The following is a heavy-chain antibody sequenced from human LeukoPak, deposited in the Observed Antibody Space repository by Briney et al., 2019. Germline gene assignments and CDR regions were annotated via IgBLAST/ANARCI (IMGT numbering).Heavy chain of an antibody. Sequence: KPSETLSLTCTVSGGSISSYYWSRIRQPPGKGLEWIGYIYYSGSTNYKSSLKSRVTISVDTSKNQFSLKLSSVTAADTAVYYCARTTEGGYSYGYFYYYYMDVWGKGTTVTISS. CDR3: ARTTEGGYSYGYFYYYYMDV. D-gene: IGHD5-18*01. V-gene: IGHV4-59*01. CDR1: GGSISSYY. CDR2: IYYSGST. J-gene: IGHJ6*03.